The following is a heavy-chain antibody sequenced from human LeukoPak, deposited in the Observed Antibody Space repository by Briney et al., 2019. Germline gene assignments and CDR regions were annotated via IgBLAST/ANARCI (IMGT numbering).Heavy chain of an antibody. J-gene: IGHJ4*02. CDR1: GFTFSSYA. V-gene: IGHV3-23*01. Sequence: PGGSLRLSCAASGFTFSSYAMSWVRQAPGKGLEWVSAISGSGGSTYYADSVKGRFTISRDNSKNTLHLQMNTLRAADTAVYYCAKDHGPGSYYINYWGQGTLVTVSS. CDR2: ISGSGGST. D-gene: IGHD3-10*01. CDR3: AKDHGPGSYYINY.